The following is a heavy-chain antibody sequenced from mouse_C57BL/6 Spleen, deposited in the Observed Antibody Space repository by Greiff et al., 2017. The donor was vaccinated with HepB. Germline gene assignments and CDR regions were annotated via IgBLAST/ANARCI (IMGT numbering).Heavy chain of an antibody. CDR3: TVYYYGSSRYFDV. J-gene: IGHJ1*03. V-gene: IGHV14-4*01. D-gene: IGHD1-1*01. Sequence: EVQLQQSGAELVRPGASVKLSCTASGFNIKDDYMHWVMQRPEQCLEWIGCIDPDNGDTEFASKFQGKSTITADTSSNTAYLQLSSLTSEDTAVYYCTVYYYGSSRYFDVWGTGTTVTVAS. CDR1: GFNIKDDY. CDR2: IDPDNGDT.